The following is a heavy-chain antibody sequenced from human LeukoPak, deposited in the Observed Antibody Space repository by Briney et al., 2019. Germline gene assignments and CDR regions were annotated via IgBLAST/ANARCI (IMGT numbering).Heavy chain of an antibody. Sequence: PGGSLRLSCAASGFTFSSYEMNWVRQAPGKGLEWVANIKQDGSEKYYVDSVKGRFTISRDNAKNSLYLQMNSLRAEDTAVYYCARDGILFYYMDVWGKGTTVTVSS. D-gene: IGHD2-15*01. CDR3: ARDGILFYYMDV. CDR1: GFTFSSYE. V-gene: IGHV3-7*01. J-gene: IGHJ6*03. CDR2: IKQDGSEK.